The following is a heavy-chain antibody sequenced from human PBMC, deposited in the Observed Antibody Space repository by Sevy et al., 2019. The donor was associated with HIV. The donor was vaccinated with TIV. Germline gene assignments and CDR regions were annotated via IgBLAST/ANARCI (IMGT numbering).Heavy chain of an antibody. Sequence: GGSLRLSCAASGFTVSSNYMSWVRQTPGKGLEWVSIFYINGNKYYSDSVKGRFIISRDTSQNRVFLHMNSLRAEDTAVYYCVREAFCSSDTCYRPYWGQGTLVTVSS. CDR1: GFTVSSNY. CDR3: VREAFCSSDTCYRPY. J-gene: IGHJ4*02. D-gene: IGHD6-13*01. CDR2: FYINGNK. V-gene: IGHV3-66*01.